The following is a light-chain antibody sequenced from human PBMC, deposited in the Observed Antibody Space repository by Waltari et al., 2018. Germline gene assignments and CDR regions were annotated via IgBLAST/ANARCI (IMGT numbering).Light chain of an antibody. CDR1: QSLLHTNGYNY. CDR3: MQALHTPRFT. Sequence: DIVMTQSPLSLPVTPGEPASISFRSSQSLLHTNGYNYLDWYLQKPGQSPQLLIYLGSNRAYGVPARFSGSGSGTDFTLKISRVEAEDVGVYYCMQALHTPRFTFGPGTKVDIK. J-gene: IGKJ3*01. CDR2: LGS. V-gene: IGKV2-28*01.